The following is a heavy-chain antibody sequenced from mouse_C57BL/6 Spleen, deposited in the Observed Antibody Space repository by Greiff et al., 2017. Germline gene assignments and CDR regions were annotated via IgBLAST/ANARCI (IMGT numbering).Heavy chain of an antibody. V-gene: IGHV1-18*01. Sequence: VQLQQSGPELVKPGASVKIPCKASGYTFTDYNMDWVKQSHGKSLEWIGDINPNNGGTIYNQKFKGKATLTVDKASSTSYMELRSRTSEDTAVYYCSRGSYDPYAMDYWGQGTSVTVSS. CDR3: SRGSYDPYAMDY. CDR2: INPNNGGT. D-gene: IGHD2-12*01. J-gene: IGHJ4*01. CDR1: GYTFTDYN.